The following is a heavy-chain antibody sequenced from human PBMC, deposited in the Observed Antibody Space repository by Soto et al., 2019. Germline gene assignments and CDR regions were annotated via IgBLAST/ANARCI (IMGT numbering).Heavy chain of an antibody. D-gene: IGHD6-6*01. CDR2: INHSGST. CDR1: GGSFSGYY. J-gene: IGHJ4*02. CDR3: ARRYYSSSYDY. V-gene: IGHV4-34*01. Sequence: SETLSLTCAVYGGSFSGYYWSWIRQPPGKGLEWIGEINHSGSTNYNPSLKSRVTIPVDTSKNQFSLKLSSVTAADTAVYYCARRYYSSSYDYWGQGTLVTVSS.